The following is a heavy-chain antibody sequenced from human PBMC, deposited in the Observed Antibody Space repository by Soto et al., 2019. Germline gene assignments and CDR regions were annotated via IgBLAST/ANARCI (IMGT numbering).Heavy chain of an antibody. CDR1: GFTFSSYA. V-gene: IGHV3-23*01. CDR2: ISGSGGST. CDR3: ALRTRTSTAFDI. J-gene: IGHJ3*02. Sequence: GGSLRLSCAASGFTFSSYAMSWVRQAPGKGLEWVSAISGSGGSTYYADSVKGRFTISRDNSKNTLYLQMNSLTAEDTAVYYCALRTRTSTAFDIWGQGTMVTVSS. D-gene: IGHD1-7*01.